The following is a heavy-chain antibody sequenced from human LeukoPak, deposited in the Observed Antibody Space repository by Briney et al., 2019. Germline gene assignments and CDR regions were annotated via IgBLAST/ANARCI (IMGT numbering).Heavy chain of an antibody. CDR2: IYYSGRT. D-gene: IGHD5-18*01. Sequence: KPSETLSLTCTVSGGSICIYYWSWIPQPPGKGLEWIRYIYYSGRTNYNTSLKSRVTISENTYKTQSSLKLNLMTAADTAVYYCASLWARGYSYGYPFDYWGQGTLVTVSS. CDR1: GGSICIYY. CDR3: ASLWARGYSYGYPFDY. J-gene: IGHJ4*02. V-gene: IGHV4-59*08.